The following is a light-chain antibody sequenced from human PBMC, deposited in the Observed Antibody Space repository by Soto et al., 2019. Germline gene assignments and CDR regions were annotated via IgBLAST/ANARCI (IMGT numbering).Light chain of an antibody. Sequence: SPGERGTLSCRASQTVRSNYLTWYQQKPGQAPRLLIYGASSRASGIPDRFSGSGSGTDFTLTISRLEPEDFAVYYCQQYGSSPPTFGQGTKVEIK. V-gene: IGKV3-20*01. CDR2: GAS. CDR3: QQYGSSPPT. CDR1: QTVRSNY. J-gene: IGKJ1*01.